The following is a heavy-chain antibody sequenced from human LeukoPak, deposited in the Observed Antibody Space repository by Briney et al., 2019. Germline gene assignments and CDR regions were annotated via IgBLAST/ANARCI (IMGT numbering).Heavy chain of an antibody. CDR2: IYYSGST. Sequence: SETLSLTCAVSGGSLSGYYWTWIRQPPGEGPEWIGYIYYSGSTNYNPSLKSRVTISIDPSKNQFSLKLSSVTAADTAVYYCARAEYYYDSRGHNWFDPWGQGTLVTVSS. CDR3: ARAEYYYDSRGHNWFDP. D-gene: IGHD3-22*01. CDR1: GGSLSGYY. J-gene: IGHJ5*02. V-gene: IGHV4-59*01.